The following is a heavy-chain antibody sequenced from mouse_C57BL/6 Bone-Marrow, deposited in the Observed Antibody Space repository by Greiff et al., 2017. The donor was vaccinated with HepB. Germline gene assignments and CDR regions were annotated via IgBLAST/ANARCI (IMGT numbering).Heavy chain of an antibody. Sequence: VQLQESGPELVKPGASVKISCTASGYAFSSSWMNWVKHRPGKGLEWIGRIYPGDGDTNYNGTFKGKATMTADKSSSTAYMQLSSLTSEDSAVYFCARGGNYGGYWGQGTTLTVSS. J-gene: IGHJ2*01. D-gene: IGHD2-1*01. CDR2: IYPGDGDT. CDR3: ARGGNYGGY. V-gene: IGHV1-82*01. CDR1: GYAFSSSW.